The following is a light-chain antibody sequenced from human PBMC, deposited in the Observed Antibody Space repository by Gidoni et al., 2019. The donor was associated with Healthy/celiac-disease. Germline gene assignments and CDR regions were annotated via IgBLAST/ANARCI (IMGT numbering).Light chain of an antibody. J-gene: IGKJ5*01. CDR1: QGISSY. CDR3: QQSYSTPIT. Sequence: DIQMTQSPSSLSASVGDRVTITCRASQGISSYLNWYQQKPGKAPKLLIYAASTLQRGVPSRFSGSGSGTDFTLTISSLQPEDVATYYCQQSYSTPITFGQGTRLEIK. CDR2: AAS. V-gene: IGKV1-39*01.